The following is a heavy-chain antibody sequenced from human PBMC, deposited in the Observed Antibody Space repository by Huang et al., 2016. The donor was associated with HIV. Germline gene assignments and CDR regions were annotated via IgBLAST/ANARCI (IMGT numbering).Heavy chain of an antibody. CDR1: GYTFTNYD. CDR3: ARGFGINYNHEAFDV. Sequence: QIQLAQSGAEVKKPGASVKVSCKASGYTFTNYDINWVRQASGQGLDGRGWMTPKSGNVGYQKKFQGRVAILRNSSINTSYLEVTSLTSEDTAVYYCARGFGINYNHEAFDVWGQGTMVTVSS. CDR2: MTPKSGNV. V-gene: IGHV1-8*01. D-gene: IGHD3-10*01. J-gene: IGHJ3*01.